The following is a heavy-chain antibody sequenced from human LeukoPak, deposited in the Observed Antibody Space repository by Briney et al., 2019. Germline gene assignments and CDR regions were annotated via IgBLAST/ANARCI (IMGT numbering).Heavy chain of an antibody. Sequence: SETLSLTCTVSGGSISSYYWSWIRQPPGKALEWIGYVYYNGSTNYNPSLKSRVTISVDTSKNQFSLRLSSVTAADSAVYYCARERRDGYKVYFDYWGQGTLVTVPS. CDR1: GGSISSYY. D-gene: IGHD5-24*01. V-gene: IGHV4-59*01. CDR3: ARERRDGYKVYFDY. J-gene: IGHJ4*02. CDR2: VYYNGST.